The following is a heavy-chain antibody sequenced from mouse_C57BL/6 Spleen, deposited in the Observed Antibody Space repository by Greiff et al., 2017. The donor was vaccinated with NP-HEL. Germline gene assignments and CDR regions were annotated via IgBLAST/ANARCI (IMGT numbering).Heavy chain of an antibody. V-gene: IGHV14-4*01. CDR1: GFNIKDDY. CDR3: TLRVFAY. J-gene: IGHJ3*01. Sequence: EVQLQQSGAELVRPGASVKLSCTASGFNIKDDYMHWVKQRPEQGLEWIGWIDPENGDTEYASKFQGKAPITADTSSNTAYLQLSSLTSEDTSVKFCTLRVFAYWGQGTLVTVSA. CDR2: IDPENGDT.